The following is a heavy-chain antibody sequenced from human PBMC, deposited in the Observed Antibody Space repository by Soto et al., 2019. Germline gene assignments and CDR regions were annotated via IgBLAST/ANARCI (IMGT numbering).Heavy chain of an antibody. CDR1: GFTFINYA. CDR3: ARKILVSTTRPEYWYFDL. D-gene: IGHD2-21*01. J-gene: IGHJ2*01. CDR2: ISGGGDAT. V-gene: IGHV3-23*01. Sequence: EVQLLESGGGLVQPGGSLRLSCAGSGFTFINYAMNWVRQAPGKGLEWVSSISGGGDATFFPDSVRGRFTFSRDNSKNTVTLQMYSLVVEDTAVYYCARKILVSTTRPEYWYFDLWGRCTLVTVSS.